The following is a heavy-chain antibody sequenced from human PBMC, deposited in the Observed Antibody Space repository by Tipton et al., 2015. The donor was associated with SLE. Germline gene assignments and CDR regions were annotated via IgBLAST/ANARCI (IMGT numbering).Heavy chain of an antibody. CDR3: ARGLGIAAAGALGY. CDR2: ISHSGGD. J-gene: IGHJ4*02. Sequence: TLSLTCAISGGSFSGYAWSWIRQPPGKRLEWIGEISHSGGDNYNPSLKSRATVSLDRSKNRFSLKLSSVTAADTAVYYCARGLGIAAAGALGYWGQGTLVTVSS. V-gene: IGHV4-34*01. D-gene: IGHD6-13*01. CDR1: GGSFSGYA.